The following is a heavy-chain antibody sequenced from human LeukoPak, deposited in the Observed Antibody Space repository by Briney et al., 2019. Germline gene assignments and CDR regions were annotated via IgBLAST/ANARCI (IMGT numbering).Heavy chain of an antibody. Sequence: GRSLRLSCAASGFTFSSYAMHWVRQAPGKGLEWVAVISYDGSNKYYADSVKGRFTISRDNSKNTPYLQMNSLRAEDTAVYYCARVMANDLNPFEYWGQGTLVTVSS. J-gene: IGHJ4*02. CDR3: ARVMANDLNPFEY. V-gene: IGHV3-30-3*01. CDR2: ISYDGSNK. D-gene: IGHD1-1*01. CDR1: GFTFSSYA.